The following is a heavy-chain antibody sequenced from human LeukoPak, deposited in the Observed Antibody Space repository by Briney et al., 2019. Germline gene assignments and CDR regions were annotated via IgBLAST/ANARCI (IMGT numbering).Heavy chain of an antibody. V-gene: IGHV3-30*04. D-gene: IGHD3-22*01. CDR3: AKERSYYDTSGRYYSNTDFQH. J-gene: IGHJ1*01. CDR2: TSYDGGNK. CDR1: GFTFSSYA. Sequence: GGSLRLSCAVSGFTFSSYAMHWVRQAPGKGLEWVAGTSYDGGNKYYTDSVKGRFTISRDNSKNTLYLQVNSLRAEDTAVYYCAKERSYYDTSGRYYSNTDFQHWGQGTLVTVSS.